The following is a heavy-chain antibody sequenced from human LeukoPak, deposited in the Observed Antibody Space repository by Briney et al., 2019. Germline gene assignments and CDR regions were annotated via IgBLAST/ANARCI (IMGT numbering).Heavy chain of an antibody. J-gene: IGHJ1*01. Sequence: SETLSLTCTVSGGSISSGGYYWSWIRQHPGKGLEWIGYIYYSGSTYYNPSLKSRVTISVDTSKNQFSLKLSSVTAADTAVYYCATTVTTPEYFQHWGQSTLVTVSS. CDR3: ATTVTTPEYFQH. CDR2: IYYSGST. V-gene: IGHV4-31*03. CDR1: GGSISSGGYY. D-gene: IGHD4-17*01.